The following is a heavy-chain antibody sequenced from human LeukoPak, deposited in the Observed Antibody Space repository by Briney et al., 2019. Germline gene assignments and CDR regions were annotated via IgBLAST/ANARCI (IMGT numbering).Heavy chain of an antibody. D-gene: IGHD4-17*01. CDR2: INHRGST. V-gene: IGHV4-34*01. CDR1: GGSISSYY. J-gene: IGHJ4*02. Sequence: PSETLSLTCTVSGGSISSYYWSWIRQPPGKGLEWIGEINHRGSTNYNPSLKSRVTISVDTSKNQFSLKLSSVTAADTAVYYCARRRGYMTTVTSTFDYWGQGTLVTVSS. CDR3: ARRRGYMTTVTSTFDY.